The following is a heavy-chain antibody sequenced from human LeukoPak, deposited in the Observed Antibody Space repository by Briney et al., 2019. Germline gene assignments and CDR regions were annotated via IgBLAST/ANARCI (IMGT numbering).Heavy chain of an antibody. Sequence: PGGSLRLSCAASGLTFSSYRMNWVRQAPGKGLEWVSSISSSGNYIYYADSGKGRFTISRDNAKNSLYLQMNSLRAEDTAVYYCARSGGGMDDYWGQGTLVTVSS. CDR3: ARSGGGMDDY. V-gene: IGHV3-21*01. J-gene: IGHJ4*02. CDR1: GLTFSSYR. D-gene: IGHD3-16*01. CDR2: ISSSGNYI.